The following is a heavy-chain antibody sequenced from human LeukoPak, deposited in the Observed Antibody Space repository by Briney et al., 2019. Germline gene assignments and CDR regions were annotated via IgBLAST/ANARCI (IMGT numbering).Heavy chain of an antibody. V-gene: IGHV4-59*08. J-gene: IGHJ3*02. CDR3: ARYDSSGYSPDAFDI. CDR1: GGSISSYY. CDR2: FYYSGST. D-gene: IGHD3-22*01. Sequence: SDTLSLTCTVSGGSISSYYWSWIRQPPGKGLEWMGYFYYSGSTNYNPSLKSRVTISVDTSKNQFSLKLSSVTAADTAVYYCARYDSSGYSPDAFDIWGQGTMVTVSS.